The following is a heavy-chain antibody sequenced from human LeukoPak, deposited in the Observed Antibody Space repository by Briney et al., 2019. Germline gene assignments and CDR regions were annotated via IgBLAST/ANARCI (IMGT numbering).Heavy chain of an antibody. Sequence: APVKVSCKASGYTFTGYYMHWVRQAPGQGLEWMGRINPNSGGTNYAQKFQGRVTMTRDTSISTAYMELSRLRSDDTAVYYCARGLRFLEWLLSVWGQGTLVTVSS. CDR1: GYTFTGYY. D-gene: IGHD3-3*01. J-gene: IGHJ4*02. CDR2: INPNSGGT. CDR3: ARGLRFLEWLLSV. V-gene: IGHV1-2*06.